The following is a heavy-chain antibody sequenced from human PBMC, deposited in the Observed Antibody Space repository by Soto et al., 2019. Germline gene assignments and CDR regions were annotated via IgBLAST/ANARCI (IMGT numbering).Heavy chain of an antibody. Sequence: GGSISSGGYYWSWIRQHPGKGLEWIGYIYYSGSTYYNPSLKSRVTISVDTSKNQFSLKLSSVTAADTAVYYCARLGQRGVWGSYRYSLGDIWGQGTMVTVSS. D-gene: IGHD3-16*02. V-gene: IGHV4-31*02. J-gene: IGHJ3*02. CDR3: ARLGQRGVWGSYRYSLGDI. CDR1: GGSISSGGYY. CDR2: IYYSGST.